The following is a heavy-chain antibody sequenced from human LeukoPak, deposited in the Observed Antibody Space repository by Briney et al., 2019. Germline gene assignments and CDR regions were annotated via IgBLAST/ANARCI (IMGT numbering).Heavy chain of an antibody. CDR2: ISSSSSTI. CDR3: ARSGLNRFDY. V-gene: IGHV3-48*01. D-gene: IGHD2-15*01. Sequence: PGGSLRLSCAASGFSFSSYSMNWVRQAPGKVLEWVSYISSSSSTIYYADSVKGRFTISRDNAKNSLYLQMNSLRAEDTAAYYCARSGLNRFDYWGQGTLVTVSS. CDR1: GFSFSSYS. J-gene: IGHJ4*02.